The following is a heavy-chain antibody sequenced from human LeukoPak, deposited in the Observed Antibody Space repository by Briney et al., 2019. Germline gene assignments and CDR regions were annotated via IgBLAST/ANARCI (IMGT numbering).Heavy chain of an antibody. D-gene: IGHD3-10*01. CDR1: GFTFSDYY. Sequence: PGGSLRLSCAASGFTFSDYYMSWIRQAPGKGLEWVSYISSSSSYTNYADSVKGRFTISRDNAKNSPYLQVNSLRAEDTAVYYCARVPRITMVRGVIMAYYFDYWGQGTLVTVSS. CDR2: ISSSSSYT. J-gene: IGHJ4*02. CDR3: ARVPRITMVRGVIMAYYFDY. V-gene: IGHV3-11*05.